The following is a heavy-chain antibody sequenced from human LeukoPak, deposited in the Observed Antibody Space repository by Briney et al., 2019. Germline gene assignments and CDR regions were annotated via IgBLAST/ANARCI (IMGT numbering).Heavy chain of an antibody. CDR3: ARHAFGVVINNWFDP. V-gene: IGHV4-38-2*01. CDR2: IYHSGST. D-gene: IGHD3-3*01. CDR1: GYSIRSGYY. Sequence: KPSETLSLTCAVSGYSIRSGYYWGWIRQPPGKGLEWIGSIYHSGSTYYNPSLKSRVTISVDTSKNQFSLKLSSVTAADTAVYYCARHAFGVVINNWFDPWGQGTLVTVSS. J-gene: IGHJ5*02.